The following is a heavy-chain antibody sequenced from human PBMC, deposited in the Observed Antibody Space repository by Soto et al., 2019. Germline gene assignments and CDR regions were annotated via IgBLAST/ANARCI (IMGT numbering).Heavy chain of an antibody. CDR1: GLSLTTSGVG. D-gene: IGHD3-3*01. CDR2: IYWDDAK. V-gene: IGHV2-5*02. J-gene: IGHJ4*02. CDR3: AHRVLRTVFGLVTTTAIYFDF. Sequence: QITLNESGPTQVKPRQTLTLTCTFSGLSLTTSGVGVGWIRQSPGKPPERLALIYWDDAKRYSPSLKRILTITKDTSKIRVVLTMADLDPADTATYYCAHRVLRTVFGLVTTTAIYFDFCGQGTPGAVSS.